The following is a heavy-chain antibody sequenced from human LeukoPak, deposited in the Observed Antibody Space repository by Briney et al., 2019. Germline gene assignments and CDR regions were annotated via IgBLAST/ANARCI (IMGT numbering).Heavy chain of an antibody. CDR1: GFTFSSYG. D-gene: IGHD1-26*01. J-gene: IGHJ2*01. CDR2: ISDTT. CDR3: AKDRTVGASYWYFDL. V-gene: IGHV3-23*01. Sequence: GGSLRLSCAASGFTFSSYGMIWVRQAPGKGLEWVSGISDTTYYADSVKGRFTISRDSSRNTLFLHMNTLRAEDTAIYYCAKDRTVGASYWYFDLWGRGTLVTVSS.